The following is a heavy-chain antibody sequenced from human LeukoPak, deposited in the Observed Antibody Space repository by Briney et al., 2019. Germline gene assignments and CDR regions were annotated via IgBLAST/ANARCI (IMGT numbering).Heavy chain of an antibody. CDR2: IIPIFGTA. Sequence: GSSVKVSCKASGGTFSSYAISWVRQAPGQGLEWMGGIIPIFGTANYAQKFQGRVTITADESTSTAYMELSSLRSEDTAVYYCASNLCSSTSCPLDYWGQGTLVTVSS. V-gene: IGHV1-69*01. D-gene: IGHD2-2*01. CDR1: GGTFSSYA. CDR3: ASNLCSSTSCPLDY. J-gene: IGHJ4*02.